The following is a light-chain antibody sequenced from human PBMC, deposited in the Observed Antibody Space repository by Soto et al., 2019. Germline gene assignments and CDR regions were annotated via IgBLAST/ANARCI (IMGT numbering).Light chain of an antibody. CDR1: SSNIGSNY. CDR3: AAWDDSLSGSGV. CDR2: RNN. J-gene: IGLJ3*02. V-gene: IGLV1-47*01. Sequence: QSVLPQPPPASGTPGQRVTISWSGSSSNIGSNYVYWYQQLPGTAPKLLIYRNNQRPSGVPDRFSGSKSGTSASLAISGLRSEDEADYYCAAWDDSLSGSGVFGGGTKLTVL.